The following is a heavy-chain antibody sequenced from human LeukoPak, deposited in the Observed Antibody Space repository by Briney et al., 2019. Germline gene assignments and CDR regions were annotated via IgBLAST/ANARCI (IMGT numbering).Heavy chain of an antibody. V-gene: IGHV3-66*01. Sequence: GGSLRLSCAASGFTFSSYWMSWVRQAPGKGLEWVSVIYSGGSTHYADSVKGRFTISRDNSKNTLYLQMNSLRAEDTAVYYCASLYYGGNNFDYWGQGTLVTVSS. J-gene: IGHJ4*02. CDR3: ASLYYGGNNFDY. D-gene: IGHD4-23*01. CDR1: GFTFSSYW. CDR2: IYSGGST.